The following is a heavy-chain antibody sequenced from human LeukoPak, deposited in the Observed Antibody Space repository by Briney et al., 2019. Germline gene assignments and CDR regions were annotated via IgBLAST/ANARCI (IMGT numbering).Heavy chain of an antibody. Sequence: PGGSLRLSCAASGLTFTNYAMSWVRQAPGKGLEWVSIITNGGDTTYYADSVKGRFTISRDNSKSTLYLLMNSLRAEDTAVYYCARRLAYYFASWGQGTLVTVAS. J-gene: IGHJ4*02. CDR3: ARRLAYYFAS. V-gene: IGHV3-23*01. CDR1: GLTFTNYA. CDR2: ITNGGDTT.